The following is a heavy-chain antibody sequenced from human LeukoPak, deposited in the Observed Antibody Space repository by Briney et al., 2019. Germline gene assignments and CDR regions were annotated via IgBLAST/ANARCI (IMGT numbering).Heavy chain of an antibody. V-gene: IGHV4-59*01. CDR2: IYYTGST. CDR3: AREGYTNSMGVNWFDP. CDR1: GGSISNYY. D-gene: IGHD2-2*02. Sequence: SETLSLTCTVSGGSISNYYWSWSRQPPGKGLEWIGYIYYTGSTKFNPSLKSRVTISVDTSKNQFSLMLTSVTAADTAVYYCAREGYTNSMGVNWFDPWGQGILVTVSS. J-gene: IGHJ5*02.